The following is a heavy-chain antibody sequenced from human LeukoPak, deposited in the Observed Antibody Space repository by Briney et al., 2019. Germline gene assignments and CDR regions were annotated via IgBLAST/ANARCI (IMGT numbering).Heavy chain of an antibody. Sequence: PGGSLRLSCAASGFTFDDYGMSWVRQAPGKGLEWVSGINWNGGSTGYADSVKGRFTISRDNAKNSLYLQMNSLRAEDTAVYYCARARVTRVWDYYYMDVWGKGTTVTVSS. CDR2: INWNGGST. D-gene: IGHD4-11*01. CDR3: ARARVTRVWDYYYMDV. J-gene: IGHJ6*03. V-gene: IGHV3-20*04. CDR1: GFTFDDYG.